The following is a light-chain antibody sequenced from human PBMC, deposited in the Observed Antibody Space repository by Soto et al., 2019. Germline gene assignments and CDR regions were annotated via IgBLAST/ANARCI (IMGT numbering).Light chain of an antibody. V-gene: IGLV2-8*01. CDR3: GSYAGSNIVI. J-gene: IGLJ2*01. CDR1: SSDVGGYNY. CDR2: EVS. Sequence: QSVLTQPPPASGSPGQSVTISCTGTSSDVGGYNYVSWYQQHPGKAPKLMIYEVSKRPSGVPDRFSGSKSGNTASLTVSGLQAEDEAAYYCGSYAGSNIVIFGGGTKVTVL.